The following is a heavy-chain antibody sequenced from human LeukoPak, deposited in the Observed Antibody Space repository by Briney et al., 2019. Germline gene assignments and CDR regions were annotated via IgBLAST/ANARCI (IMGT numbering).Heavy chain of an antibody. CDR1: GFTFSSYW. J-gene: IGHJ3*02. Sequence: GSLRLSCAASGFTFSSYWMSWVRQAPGKGLEWVANIKQDGSEKYYVDSVKGRFTISRDNAKDSLYLQMNSLRAEDTAVYYCARDRPRSGTDAFDIWGQGTMVTVSS. CDR2: IKQDGSEK. CDR3: ARDRPRSGTDAFDI. V-gene: IGHV3-7*03. D-gene: IGHD1-26*01.